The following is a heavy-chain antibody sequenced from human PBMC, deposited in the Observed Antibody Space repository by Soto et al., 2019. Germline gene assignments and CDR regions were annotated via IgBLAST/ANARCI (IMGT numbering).Heavy chain of an antibody. D-gene: IGHD5-12*01. V-gene: IGHV4-59*01. CDR2: IYYSVST. CDR3: AGIVSGYDINRLAP. J-gene: IGHJ5*02. CDR1: GVSISSYY. Sequence: PSETLSLTCTVSGVSISSYYCSWIRQPPGKGLEWIGYIYYSVSTTYNPSLKSRVTISVDTSKNQFSLKLSSVTAANRAVYYGAGIVSGYDINRLAPWAKGPLVTVSS.